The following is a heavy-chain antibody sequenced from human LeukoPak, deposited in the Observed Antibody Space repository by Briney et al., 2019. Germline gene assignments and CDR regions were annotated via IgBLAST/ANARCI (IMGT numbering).Heavy chain of an antibody. CDR3: AREMSRVGYFDY. J-gene: IGHJ4*02. Sequence: SETLSLTCTVSGGSISSYYWSWIRQPAGKGLEWIGRIYTSGSTNYNPSLESRVTMSVDTSKNQFSLKLSSVTAADTAVYYCAREMSRVGYFDYWGQGTLVTVSS. D-gene: IGHD5/OR15-5a*01. V-gene: IGHV4-4*07. CDR1: GGSISSYY. CDR2: IYTSGST.